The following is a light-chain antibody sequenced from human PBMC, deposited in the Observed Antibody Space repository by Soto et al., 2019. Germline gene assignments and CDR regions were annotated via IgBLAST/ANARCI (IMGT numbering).Light chain of an antibody. CDR2: AAS. CDR3: QQSYNSLT. Sequence: DIQMTQSPSSLSASVGDRVTITCRASQSISNYLHWYQQTPGKAPKLLIYAASSLQSGVPSRFSGSGSGTDFTLTISSLQPEDFATYYCQQSYNSLTFGGGTKVEIK. V-gene: IGKV1-39*01. CDR1: QSISNY. J-gene: IGKJ4*01.